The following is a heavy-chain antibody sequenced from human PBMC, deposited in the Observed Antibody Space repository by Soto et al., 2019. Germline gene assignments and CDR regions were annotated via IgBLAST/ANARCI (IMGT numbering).Heavy chain of an antibody. D-gene: IGHD3-9*01. CDR3: ASRCGGAGCY. Sequence: AFSVKVSWKAAGYAFTSYARHWVRQGPGQXLEGIGWINLSXXXXXXXXXXXXXXXXXXXXXXXTAYMELSSLTSEDTAVYYCASRCGGAGCYWGQGTLVTVSS. V-gene: IGHV1-3*01. CDR2: INLSXXXX. CDR1: GYAFTSYA. J-gene: IGHJ4*02.